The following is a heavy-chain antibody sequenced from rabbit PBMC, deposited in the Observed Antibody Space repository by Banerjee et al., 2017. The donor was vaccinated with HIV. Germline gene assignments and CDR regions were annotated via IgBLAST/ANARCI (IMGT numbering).Heavy chain of an antibody. Sequence: QEQLVESGGGLVQPGGSLKLSCKASGFDFSSYGVSWVRQAPGKGLEWIGCINTSSGNTVYASWAKGRFTISKTSSTTVTLQMTSLTAADTATYFCARDLAAVTGWNFGLWGPGTLVTVS. J-gene: IGHJ4*01. CDR1: GFDFSSYG. CDR3: ARDLAAVTGWNFGL. V-gene: IGHV1S45*01. CDR2: INTSSGNT. D-gene: IGHD7-1*01.